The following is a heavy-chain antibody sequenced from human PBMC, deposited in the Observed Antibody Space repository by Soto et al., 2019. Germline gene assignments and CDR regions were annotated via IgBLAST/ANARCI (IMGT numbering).Heavy chain of an antibody. V-gene: IGHV4-59*01. CDR2: IYYSGST. CDR1: GGSISSYY. J-gene: IGHJ5*02. Sequence: SETLSLTCTVSGGSISSYYWSWIRQPPGKGLEWIGYIYYSGSTNYNPSLKSRVTISVDTSKNQFSLKLSSVTAADTAVYYCARVSVVPAAPSPEFDPWGQGTLVTVSS. CDR3: ARVSVVPAAPSPEFDP. D-gene: IGHD2-2*01.